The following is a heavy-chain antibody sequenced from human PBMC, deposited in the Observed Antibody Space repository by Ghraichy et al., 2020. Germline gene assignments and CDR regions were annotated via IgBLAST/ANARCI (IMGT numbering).Heavy chain of an antibody. CDR2: ISSSSRSI. Sequence: GGSLRLSCVGSGFTFDGYNMNWVRQSPGKGLEWVASISSSSRSIFYADSVKGRFTVSRDNAQNSLYLQMKSLRDEDTAVYFCAGASWVVRFYYYAGLDVWGQGTTVTVSS. CDR3: AGASWVVRFYYYAGLDV. V-gene: IGHV3-48*02. J-gene: IGHJ6*02. CDR1: GFTFDGYN. D-gene: IGHD4-23*01.